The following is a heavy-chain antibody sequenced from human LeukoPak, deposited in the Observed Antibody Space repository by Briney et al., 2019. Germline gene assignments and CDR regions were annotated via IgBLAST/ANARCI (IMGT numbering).Heavy chain of an antibody. CDR3: AKDLVKDSSGTFDY. D-gene: IGHD6-25*01. CDR1: GFTVSSNY. CDR2: ISGSGGST. Sequence: GGSLRLSCAASGFTVSSNYMSWVRQAPGKGLEWVSAISGSGGSTYYADSVKGRFTISRDNSKNTLYLQMNSLRAEDTAVYYCAKDLVKDSSGTFDYWGQGTLVTVSS. V-gene: IGHV3-23*01. J-gene: IGHJ4*02.